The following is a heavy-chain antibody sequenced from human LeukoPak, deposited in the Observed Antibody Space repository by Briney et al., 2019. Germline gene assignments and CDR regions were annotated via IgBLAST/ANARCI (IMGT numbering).Heavy chain of an antibody. CDR3: ATVNPYDSSGYLPES. CDR2: FDPEDGGT. Sequence: WASVKVSCKVSGYTLTELSMHWVRQAPGKGLEWMGGFDPEDGGTIYAQKFQGRVTMTEDTSTDTAYMELSSLRSEDTAVYYCATVNPYDSSGYLPESWGQGTLVTVSS. J-gene: IGHJ4*02. V-gene: IGHV1-24*01. CDR1: GYTLTELS. D-gene: IGHD3-22*01.